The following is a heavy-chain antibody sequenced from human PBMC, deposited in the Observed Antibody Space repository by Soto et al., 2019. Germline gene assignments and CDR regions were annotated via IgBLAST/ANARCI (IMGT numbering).Heavy chain of an antibody. CDR3: AKEGIAAAGLEYYFDY. J-gene: IGHJ4*02. V-gene: IGHV3-23*01. Sequence: GGSLRLSCAASGFTFSSYAMSWVRQAPGKGLEWVSAISGSGGSTYYADSVKGRFTISRDNSKNTLYLQMNSLRAEDTAVYYCAKEGIAAAGLEYYFDYWGQGTLVTVSS. CDR1: GFTFSSYA. CDR2: ISGSGGST. D-gene: IGHD6-13*01.